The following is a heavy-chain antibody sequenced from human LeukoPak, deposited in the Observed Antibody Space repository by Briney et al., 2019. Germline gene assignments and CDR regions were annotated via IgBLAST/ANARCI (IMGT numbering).Heavy chain of an antibody. D-gene: IGHD2-15*01. CDR1: GYTLTELS. V-gene: IGHV1-24*01. CDR3: ATEWCSGGSCPRGQGYWFDP. CDR2: FDPEDGVT. J-gene: IGHJ5*02. Sequence: ASVKLSCKVSGYTLTELSVHWGRQSPGQGLEWWGGFDPEDGVTIYAQKFPGRVTMTEDTSTDTAYMELSSLRSGDTAVYYCATEWCSGGSCPRGQGYWFDPWGQGTLVTVSS.